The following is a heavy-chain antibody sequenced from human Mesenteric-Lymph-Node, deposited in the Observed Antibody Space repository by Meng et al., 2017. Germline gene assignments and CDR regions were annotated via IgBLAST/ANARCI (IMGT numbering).Heavy chain of an antibody. D-gene: IGHD6-19*01. V-gene: IGHV6-1*01. CDR2: TYYRSKWSS. J-gene: IGHJ4*02. CDR1: GDSCSSNSAA. Sequence: QVQLQQSGPGLVKPSPTPSLTCAISGDSCSSNSAAWNWIRQSPSRGLEWLGRTYYRSKWSSDYAVSVRSRITINADTSKNQFSLQLNSVTPEDTAVYYCARKAVAVGTFDYWGQGTLVTVSS. CDR3: ARKAVAVGTFDY.